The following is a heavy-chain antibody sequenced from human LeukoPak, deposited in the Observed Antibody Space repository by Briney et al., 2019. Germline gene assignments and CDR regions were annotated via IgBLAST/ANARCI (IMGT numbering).Heavy chain of an antibody. D-gene: IGHD1-26*01. CDR2: MNPNSGNT. Sequence: ASVKVSCKASGYTFTSYDINWVRQATGQGLEWMGWMNPNSGNTGYAQKFQGRVTMTRNTSISTAYMELSSLRSEDTAVYYCARVVDVEATTWYYYYGMDVWGQGTTVTVSS. CDR1: GYTFTSYD. V-gene: IGHV1-8*01. J-gene: IGHJ6*02. CDR3: ARVVDVEATTWYYYYGMDV.